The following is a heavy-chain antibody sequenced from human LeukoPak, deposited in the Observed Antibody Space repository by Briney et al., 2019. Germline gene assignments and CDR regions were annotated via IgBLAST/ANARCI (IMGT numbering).Heavy chain of an antibody. Sequence: ASVKVSCKSSGYTFTDYYVHWVRQAPGQGLEWMGWINPHSGGTDHAQKFQGRVTMTSDTSTTTVYLELSSLRSDDTAVFYCARTVYGAGSYYISWGQGTLVTVSS. D-gene: IGHD3-10*01. CDR3: ARTVYGAGSYYIS. CDR1: GYTFTDYY. V-gene: IGHV1-2*02. J-gene: IGHJ4*02. CDR2: INPHSGGT.